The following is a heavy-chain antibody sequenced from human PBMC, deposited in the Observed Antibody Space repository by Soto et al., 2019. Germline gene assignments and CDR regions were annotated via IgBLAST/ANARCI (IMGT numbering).Heavy chain of an antibody. J-gene: IGHJ3*02. CDR3: TYCSGGSCFRPVVDAFDI. Sequence: PGGSLRLSCTASGFTFGDYAMSWFRQAPGKGLEWVGFIRSKAYGGTTEYAASVKGRFTISRDDSKSIAYLQMNSLKTEDTAVYYCTYCSGGSCFRPVVDAFDIWGQGTMVTVSS. D-gene: IGHD2-15*01. CDR2: IRSKAYGGTT. CDR1: GFTFGDYA. V-gene: IGHV3-49*03.